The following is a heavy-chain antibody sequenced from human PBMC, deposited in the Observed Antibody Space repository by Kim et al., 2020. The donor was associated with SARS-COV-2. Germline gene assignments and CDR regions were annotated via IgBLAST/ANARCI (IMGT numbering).Heavy chain of an antibody. J-gene: IGHJ3*02. CDR2: ISYDGSNK. D-gene: IGHD3-22*01. Sequence: GGSLRLSCAASGFTFSSYGMHWVRQAPGKGLEWVAVISYDGSNKYYADSVKGRFTISRDNSKNTLYLQMNSLRAEDTAVYYCARDSYDSSGYYSYAFDIWGQGAMVTVSS. CDR3: ARDSYDSSGYYSYAFDI. CDR1: GFTFSSYG. V-gene: IGHV3-30*03.